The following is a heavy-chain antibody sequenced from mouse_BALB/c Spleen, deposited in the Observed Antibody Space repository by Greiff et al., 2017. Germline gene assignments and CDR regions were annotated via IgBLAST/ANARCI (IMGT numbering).Heavy chain of an antibody. CDR2: IYPGNVNT. D-gene: IGHD2-12*01. CDR3: ARDHSHGYFDV. V-gene: IGHV1S56*01. CDR1: GYTFTSYY. J-gene: IGHJ1*01. Sequence: VKLLESGPELVKPGASVRISCKASGYTFTSYYIHWVKQRPGQGLEWIGWIYPGNVNTKYNEKFKGKATLTADKSSSTAYMQLSSLTSEDSAVYFCARDHSHGYFDVWGAGTTVTVSS.